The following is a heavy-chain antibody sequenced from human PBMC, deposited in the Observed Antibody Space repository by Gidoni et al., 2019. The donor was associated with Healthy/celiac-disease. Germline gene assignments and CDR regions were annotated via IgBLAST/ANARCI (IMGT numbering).Heavy chain of an antibody. CDR3: ARDGYSSSWPGDYYYYYGMDV. CDR1: GFPFSSYS. CDR2: ISSSSSTI. D-gene: IGHD6-13*01. V-gene: IGHV3-48*02. J-gene: IGHJ6*02. Sequence: EVHLVESGGGLVQPGGSLLLSCAASGFPFSSYSMNWVRQAPGKGLEWVSYISSSSSTIYYADSVKGRFTISRDNAKNSLYLQMNSLRDEDTAVYYCARDGYSSSWPGDYYYYYGMDVWGQGTTVTVSS.